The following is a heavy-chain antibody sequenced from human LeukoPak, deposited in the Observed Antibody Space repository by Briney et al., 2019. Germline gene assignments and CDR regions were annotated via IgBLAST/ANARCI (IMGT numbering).Heavy chain of an antibody. D-gene: IGHD3-10*01. Sequence: GGSLRLSCAASGFTFSSYWMSWVRQAPGKGLEWVANIKQDGSEKYYVDSVKGRFTISRDNAKNSLYLQMNSLRAEDTAVYYCARGQAVLWFGESPGGYYFDYWGQGTLVTVSS. CDR1: GFTFSSYW. CDR2: IKQDGSEK. J-gene: IGHJ4*02. V-gene: IGHV3-7*01. CDR3: ARGQAVLWFGESPGGYYFDY.